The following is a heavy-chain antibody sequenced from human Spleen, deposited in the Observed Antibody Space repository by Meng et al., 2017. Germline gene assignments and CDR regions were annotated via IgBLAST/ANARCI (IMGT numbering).Heavy chain of an antibody. Sequence: GGSLRLSCAASGFTFSSYWMHWVRQAPGKGLVWVSRINSDGSSTSYADSVKGRFTISRDNAKNTLYLQMNSLRAEDTAVYYCARAYSSSWYLEGYFDYWGQGTLVTVSS. CDR1: GFTFSSYW. J-gene: IGHJ4*02. D-gene: IGHD6-13*01. V-gene: IGHV3-74*01. CDR3: ARAYSSSWYLEGYFDY. CDR2: INSDGSST.